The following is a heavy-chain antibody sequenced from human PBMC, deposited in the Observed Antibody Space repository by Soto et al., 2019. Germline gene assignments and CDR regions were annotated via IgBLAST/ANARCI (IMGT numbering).Heavy chain of an antibody. CDR3: ARDPSRRAPPDY. J-gene: IGHJ4*02. V-gene: IGHV3-11*05. CDR1: GFTFSDYY. Sequence: QVQLVESGGGLVKPGGSLRLSCAASGFTFSDYYMTWFRQAPGKGLEWVSYISSTSAYTDYADSLKGRFTVSRDNANNILYLQMNSLRDEDTALYFCARDPSRRAPPDYWGQGTLVTVSS. D-gene: IGHD6-6*01. CDR2: ISSTSAYT.